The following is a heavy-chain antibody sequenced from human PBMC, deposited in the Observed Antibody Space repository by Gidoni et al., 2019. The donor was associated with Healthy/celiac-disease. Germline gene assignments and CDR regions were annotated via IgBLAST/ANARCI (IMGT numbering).Heavy chain of an antibody. J-gene: IGHJ4*02. CDR2: INAGNGNT. D-gene: IGHD3-10*01. V-gene: IGHV1-3*01. Sequence: QVQLVQSEAEVKKPGASVKVSCQASGYTFTSYAMHWVHQAPGKRLEWMGWINAGNGNTKYAQKFQGRVTITRDASANIAYMELSSLRSEDTAVYYCARGPELLWFGELGRFDFWGQGTLITVSS. CDR1: GYTFTSYA. CDR3: ARGPELLWFGELGRFDF.